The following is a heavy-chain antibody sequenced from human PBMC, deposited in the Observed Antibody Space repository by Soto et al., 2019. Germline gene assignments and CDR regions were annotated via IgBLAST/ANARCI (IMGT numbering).Heavy chain of an antibody. J-gene: IGHJ4*02. V-gene: IGHV3-43*01. CDR1: GFTFDDYT. CDR3: AKGLVVTAILTYFDY. D-gene: IGHD2-21*02. Sequence: EVQLVESGGVVVQPGGSLRLSCAASGFTFDDYTMHWVRQAPGKGLEWVSLISWDGGSTYYADSVKGRFTISRDNSKNSLYLQMNSLRTEDTAFYYCAKGLVVTAILTYFDYWGQGTLVTVSS. CDR2: ISWDGGST.